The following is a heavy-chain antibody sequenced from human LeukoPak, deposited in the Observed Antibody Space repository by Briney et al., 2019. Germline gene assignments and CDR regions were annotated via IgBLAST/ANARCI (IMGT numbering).Heavy chain of an antibody. CDR2: IYYSGST. J-gene: IGHJ4*02. CDR1: GGSISSYY. D-gene: IGHD3-22*01. CDR3: ALGGSGYHDY. Sequence: SETVSLTCTVSGGSISSYYWSWIRQPPGKGLEWIGYIYYSGSTNYNPSLKSRVTISVDTSKNQFSLKLSSVTAADTAVYYCALGGSGYHDYWGQGTLVTVSS. V-gene: IGHV4-59*01.